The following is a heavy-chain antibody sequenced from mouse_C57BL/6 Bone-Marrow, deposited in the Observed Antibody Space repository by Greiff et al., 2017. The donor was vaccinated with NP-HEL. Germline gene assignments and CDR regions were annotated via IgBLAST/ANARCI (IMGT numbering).Heavy chain of an antibody. Sequence: QVQLQQSGAELVKPGASVKISCKASGYEFSNYWMNWVKQRPRKGLEWIGQIYPGDGDTNYNGKFKDKATLTADKSSSTAYMQLSRLTAEDSAVYFCARGAYWGQGTLVTVSA. CDR1: GYEFSNYW. J-gene: IGHJ3*01. V-gene: IGHV1-80*01. CDR3: ARGAY. CDR2: IYPGDGDT.